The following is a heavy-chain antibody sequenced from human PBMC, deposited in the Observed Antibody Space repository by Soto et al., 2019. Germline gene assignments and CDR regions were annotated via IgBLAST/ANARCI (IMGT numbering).Heavy chain of an antibody. J-gene: IGHJ6*02. CDR3: ARFPSPFDYYYAMDV. Sequence: ETLSLTCSVSGGSIRSYYWSWIRQSPEKGLEWIGYIFSSGTTYYNPSLKSRLTMSLDASQNQFSLKINSLTDADTAVYFCARFPSPFDYYYAMDVWGQGTTVTVSS. CDR1: GGSIRSYY. V-gene: IGHV4-4*09. CDR2: IFSSGTT. D-gene: IGHD3-16*01.